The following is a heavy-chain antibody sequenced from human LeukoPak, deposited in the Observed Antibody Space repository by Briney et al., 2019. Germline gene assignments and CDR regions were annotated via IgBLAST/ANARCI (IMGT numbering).Heavy chain of an antibody. J-gene: IGHJ5*02. Sequence: GASVKVSCKASGYTFTSYTIHWVRQAPGQRLEWMGWINTGNGNTEYSQKFQGRVTVTTDTSASTAYMELSSLRSEHMAVYYCARCGYSDAWSCDHWGQGTLVTVSS. V-gene: IGHV1-3*04. D-gene: IGHD5-18*01. CDR2: INTGNGNT. CDR1: GYTFTSYT. CDR3: ARCGYSDAWSCDH.